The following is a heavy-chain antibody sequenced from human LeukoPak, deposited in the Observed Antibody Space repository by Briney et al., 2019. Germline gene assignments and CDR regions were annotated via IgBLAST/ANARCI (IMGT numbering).Heavy chain of an antibody. CDR2: INHSGST. D-gene: IGHD5-18*01. Sequence: SETLSLTCAVYGGSFSGYYWSWIRQPPGKGLEWIGEINHSGSTNYNPSLKSRVTISVDTSKNQFSLKLSSVTAADTAVYYCARGLRDTCFFDYWGQGTLVTVSS. V-gene: IGHV4-34*01. CDR1: GGSFSGYY. J-gene: IGHJ4*02. CDR3: ARGLRDTCFFDY.